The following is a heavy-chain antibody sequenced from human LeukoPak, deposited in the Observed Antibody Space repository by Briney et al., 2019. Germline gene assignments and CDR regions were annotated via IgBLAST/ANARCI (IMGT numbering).Heavy chain of an antibody. CDR3: ARGLGYCTSTTCLLPFDY. D-gene: IGHD2-2*01. Sequence: GGSLRLSCAASGFTVSTYYMTWVRQAPGKELECVSGIYSGGSTYYADSVKGRFTVSRDHSKNPLYLQLTSVSAEDPAMYYCARGLGYCTSTTCLLPFDYWGKGPLVTVSS. V-gene: IGHV3-53*01. J-gene: IGHJ4*02. CDR1: GFTVSTYY. CDR2: IYSGGST.